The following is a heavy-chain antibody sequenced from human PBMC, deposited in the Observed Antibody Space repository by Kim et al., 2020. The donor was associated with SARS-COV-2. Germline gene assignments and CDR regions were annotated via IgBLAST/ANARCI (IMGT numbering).Heavy chain of an antibody. J-gene: IGHJ5*02. CDR1: GGTFSSYA. D-gene: IGHD2-21*01. CDR3: ARDSYCGGDWYSNWFDP. CDR2: IIPIFGTA. V-gene: IGHV1-69*13. Sequence: SVKVSCKASGGTFSSYAISWVRQAPGQGLEWMGGIIPIFGTANYAQKFQGRVTITADESTSTAYMELSSLRSEDTAVYYCARDSYCGGDWYSNWFDPWGQGTLVTVSS.